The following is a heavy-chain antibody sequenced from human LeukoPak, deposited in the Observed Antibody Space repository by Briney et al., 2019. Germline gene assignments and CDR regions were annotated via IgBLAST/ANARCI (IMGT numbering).Heavy chain of an antibody. J-gene: IGHJ1*01. D-gene: IGHD3-22*01. CDR1: GFTFSSYG. CDR2: IYRDGRT. CDR3: ARTTLSLYYYDSSGYQDL. Sequence: GGSLRLSCAASGFTFSSYGMSWVRQAPGKGLEWVSLIYRDGRTYYADSVKGRFTISRDNSKNMLYLQMNSLRAEDTAVYYCARTTLSLYYYDSSGYQDLWGQGTLVTVSS. V-gene: IGHV3-66*01.